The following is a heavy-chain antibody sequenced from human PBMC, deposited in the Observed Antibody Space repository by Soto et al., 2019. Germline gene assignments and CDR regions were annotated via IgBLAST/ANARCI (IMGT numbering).Heavy chain of an antibody. CDR2: ISYDGSDK. CDR3: ATMERLFDY. D-gene: IGHD3-3*01. Sequence: QLQLVESGGGVVQPGRSLRLSCAASGFTFSDYGMHWVRQAPGTGLEWVAGISYDGSDKYYADSVRGRFTISRDNSKNRLYLQMNSLRAEDTAVYYCATMERLFDYWGQGTLVTVSS. CDR1: GFTFSDYG. V-gene: IGHV3-30*03. J-gene: IGHJ4*02.